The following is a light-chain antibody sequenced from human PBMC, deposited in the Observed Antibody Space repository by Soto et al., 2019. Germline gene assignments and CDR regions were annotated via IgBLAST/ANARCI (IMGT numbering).Light chain of an antibody. CDR3: CSYAGSYSYV. J-gene: IGLJ1*01. CDR2: DVS. V-gene: IGLV2-11*01. Sequence: QSALTQPRSVSGSPGQSVTISCTGTSSDVGGYNYVSWYQQHPGKAPKLMIYDVSKRPSGVPDHFSGSKSGNTASLPISGLQAEDEADYYCCSYAGSYSYVFGTGTKLIVL. CDR1: SSDVGGYNY.